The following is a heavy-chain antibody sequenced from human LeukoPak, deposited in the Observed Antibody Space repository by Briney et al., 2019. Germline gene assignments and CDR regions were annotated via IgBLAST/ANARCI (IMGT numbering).Heavy chain of an antibody. J-gene: IGHJ4*02. CDR2: ISGSGGST. D-gene: IGHD2-15*01. V-gene: IGHV3-23*01. CDR3: AKDRDCSGGSCYSSPLDY. Sequence: PGGSLRLSCAASGFTFSSYAVSWVRQAPGKGLEWVSAISGSGGSTYYADSVKGRFTISRDNSKNTLYLQMNSLRAEDTAVYYCAKDRDCSGGSCYSSPLDYWGQGTLVTVSS. CDR1: GFTFSSYA.